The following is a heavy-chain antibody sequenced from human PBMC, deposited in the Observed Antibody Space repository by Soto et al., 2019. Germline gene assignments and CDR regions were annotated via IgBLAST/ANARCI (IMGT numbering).Heavy chain of an antibody. Sequence: LSLTCTVSGGSISSYYWSWIRQPPGKGLEWIGYIYYSGSTNYNPSLKSRVTISVDTSKNQFSLKLSSVTAADTAVYYCARLLVRRNSIEAFDFSGQRILGTLSS. CDR2: IYYSGST. CDR1: GGSISSYY. V-gene: IGHV4-59*08. D-gene: IGHD2-8*02. J-gene: IGHJ3*01. CDR3: ARLLVRRNSIEAFDF.